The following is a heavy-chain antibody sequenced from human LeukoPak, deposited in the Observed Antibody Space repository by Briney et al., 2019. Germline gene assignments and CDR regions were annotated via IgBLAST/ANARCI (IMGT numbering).Heavy chain of an antibody. Sequence: SETLSLTCTVSGGSISSYYWSWIRQPPGKGLEWIGYIYYSGSTNYNPSLKSRVTISVDTSKNQFSLKLSSVTAAGTAVYYCARGYSSGWTKSYYYYYYMDVWGKGTTVTVSS. CDR2: IYYSGST. D-gene: IGHD6-19*01. CDR3: ARGYSSGWTKSYYYYYYMDV. J-gene: IGHJ6*03. CDR1: GGSISSYY. V-gene: IGHV4-59*01.